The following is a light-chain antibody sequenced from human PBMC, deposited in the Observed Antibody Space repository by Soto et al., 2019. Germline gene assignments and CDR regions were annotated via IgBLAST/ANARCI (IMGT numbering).Light chain of an antibody. CDR1: QSVNIH. V-gene: IGKV3D-15*01. Sequence: EFVLTQAPGTLSLSPGERATLSCRASQSVNIHLAWYQQKPGQAPRLLIYGASARATGIPAKFSGSGSGTEFTLTISSLQSEDFAVYYCQQYNKWPRTFGQGTKVDI. J-gene: IGKJ1*01. CDR2: GAS. CDR3: QQYNKWPRT.